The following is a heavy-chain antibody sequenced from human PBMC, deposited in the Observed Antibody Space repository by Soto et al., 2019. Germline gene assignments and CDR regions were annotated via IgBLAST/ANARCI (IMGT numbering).Heavy chain of an antibody. D-gene: IGHD5-18*01. V-gene: IGHV4-39*01. CDR2: ISYSGST. J-gene: IGHJ4*02. CDR3: ASITAMVPPFDY. Sequence: RQTPEKGLEWIGSISYSGSTYYNPSLKSRVTISVDPSKSQFSLRLSSVTAADTAVYYCASITAMVPPFDYCAQRTLVTVSS.